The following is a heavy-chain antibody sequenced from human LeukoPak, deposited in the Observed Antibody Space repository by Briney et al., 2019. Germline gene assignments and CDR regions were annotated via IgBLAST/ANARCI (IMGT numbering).Heavy chain of an antibody. CDR1: GFTFSNYT. D-gene: IGHD5-12*01. J-gene: IGHJ4*02. CDR2: MSSDGGSV. Sequence: GGPLRLSCAAAGFTFSNYTTHCVHQTPDKRLEGVAVMSSDGGSVVYLDSVKGRFTISRDNSKSLLCLQMHSLRPEDTAIYGCAKDVSEGYSINSPWGYCDHWGQGTVVTVSS. V-gene: IGHV3-30*18. CDR3: AKDVSEGYSINSPWGYCDH.